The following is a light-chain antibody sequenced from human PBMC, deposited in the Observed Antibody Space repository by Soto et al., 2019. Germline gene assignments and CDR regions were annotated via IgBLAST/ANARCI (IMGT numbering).Light chain of an antibody. V-gene: IGKV3-15*01. CDR2: GAY. CDR3: QQYNNWPPLT. Sequence: EIVMTQSPATLSVSPGERATLSCRASQSVSSNLAWYQQKPDQAPRLLIYGAYTRATGIPARFSGSGSGTEFTLTISSLKSEDFAVYYCQQYNNWPPLTFGGGTKVEIK. J-gene: IGKJ4*01. CDR1: QSVSSN.